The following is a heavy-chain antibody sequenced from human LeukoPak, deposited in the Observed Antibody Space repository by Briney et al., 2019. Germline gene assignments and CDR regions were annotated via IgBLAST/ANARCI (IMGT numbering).Heavy chain of an antibody. CDR2: IIPIFGTA. J-gene: IGHJ4*02. D-gene: IGHD3-3*01. V-gene: IGHV1-69*13. CDR3: ARHTEYYDFWSGFDY. Sequence: SVKVSCKASGGTFSSYAISWVRQAPGQGLEWTGGIIPIFGTANYAQKFQGRVTITADESTSTAYMELSSLRSEDTAVYYCARHTEYYDFWSGFDYWGQGTLVTVSS. CDR1: GGTFSSYA.